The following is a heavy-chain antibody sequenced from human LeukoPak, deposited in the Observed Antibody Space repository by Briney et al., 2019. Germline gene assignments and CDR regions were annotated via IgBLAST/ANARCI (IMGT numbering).Heavy chain of an antibody. J-gene: IGHJ5*02. CDR1: GGSISSSSYY. D-gene: IGHD3-3*01. CDR3: ARSVLRFLEWLNASWFDP. Sequence: PSETLSFTCSVSGGSISSSSYYWGWIRQPPGKGLEWIGSIYYSGSTYYNPSLKSRVTISVDTSKNQFSLKLSSVTAADTAVYYCARSVLRFLEWLNASWFDPWGQGTLVTVSS. CDR2: IYYSGST. V-gene: IGHV4-39*07.